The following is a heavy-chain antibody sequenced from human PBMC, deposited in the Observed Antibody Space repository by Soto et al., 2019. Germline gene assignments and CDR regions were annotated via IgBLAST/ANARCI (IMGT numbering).Heavy chain of an antibody. J-gene: IGHJ3*02. V-gene: IGHV1-69*04. D-gene: IGHD3-22*01. CDR3: AREFLGESPILEGGYGLGAFDI. CDR2: IIPILGIA. Sequence: GASVKVSCKASGGTFSSYTISWVRQAPGQGLEWMGRIIPILGIANYAQKFQGRVTITADKSTSTAYMELSSLRSEDTAVYYCAREFLGESPILEGGYGLGAFDIWGQGTMVTVSS. CDR1: GGTFSSYT.